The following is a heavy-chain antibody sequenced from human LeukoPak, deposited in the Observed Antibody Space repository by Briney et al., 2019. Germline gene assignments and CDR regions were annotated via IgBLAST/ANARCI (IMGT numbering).Heavy chain of an antibody. V-gene: IGHV6-1*01. J-gene: IGHJ4*02. CDR3: ARGVSDSSGSLDY. CDR1: GDSVSSNSVA. CDR2: TYYRSKWYN. D-gene: IGHD6-19*01. Sequence: SQTLSLTCAISGDSVSSNSVAWNWIRQSPSRGLEWLGRTYYRSKWYNDYAVSVKSRITINPDTSKNQFSLQLNSVTPEDTAVYFCARGVSDSSGSLDYWGQGTLVTVSS.